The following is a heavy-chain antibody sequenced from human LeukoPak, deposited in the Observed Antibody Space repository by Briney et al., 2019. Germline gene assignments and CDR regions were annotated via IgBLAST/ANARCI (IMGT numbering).Heavy chain of an antibody. Sequence: ASVKVSCKASGGTSSTYTITWVRQAPGQGLEWMGGIIPIFRTPNYAQKFQGRVTITTDESTSTAYMELSSLKSEDTAIYYCARVDRYYFYLDVWGKGTTVTVSS. CDR2: IIPIFRTP. J-gene: IGHJ6*03. V-gene: IGHV1-69*05. CDR3: ARVDRYYFYLDV. CDR1: GGTSSTYT.